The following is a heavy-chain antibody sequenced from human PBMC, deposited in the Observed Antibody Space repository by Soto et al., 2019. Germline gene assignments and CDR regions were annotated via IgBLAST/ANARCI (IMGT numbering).Heavy chain of an antibody. CDR2: ISWNGDLL. J-gene: IGHJ6*02. CDR1: GFTFEDYV. D-gene: IGHD4-17*01. V-gene: IGHV3-9*01. CDR3: GKSKYGDSPLMDV. Sequence: QLVESGGTLVHTGGSLRLSCGGSGFTFEDYVMYWVRQPPGKGLEWVAGISWNGDLLGYADSVRGRFTISRDDVKRTLYLQMKSLRIDDTALYYCGKSKYGDSPLMDVWGRGTTVAVS.